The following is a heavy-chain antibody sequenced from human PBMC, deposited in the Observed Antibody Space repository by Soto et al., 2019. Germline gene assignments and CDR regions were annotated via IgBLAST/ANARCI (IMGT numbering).Heavy chain of an antibody. CDR2: IYYSGST. V-gene: IGHV4-31*03. J-gene: IGHJ6*02. CDR1: GGSISSGGYY. CDR3: ARVPVTTGRNYYYYGMDV. Sequence: SETLSLTCTVSGGSISSGGYYWSWIRQHPGKGLEWIGYIYYSGSTYYNPSLKSRVTISVDTSKNQFSLKLSSVTAADTAVYYCARVPVTTGRNYYYYGMDVWGQGTTVTVSS. D-gene: IGHD4-4*01.